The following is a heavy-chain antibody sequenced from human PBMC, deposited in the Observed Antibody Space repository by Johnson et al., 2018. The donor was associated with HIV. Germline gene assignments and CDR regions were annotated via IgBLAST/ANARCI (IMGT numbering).Heavy chain of an antibody. CDR3: ARQQLSRNVAFDI. V-gene: IGHV3-7*05. J-gene: IGHJ3*02. Sequence: VQLVESGGGVVQPGGSLRLSCAASGFTFSSYWMSWVRQAPGKGLEWVANIKQDGSEKYYVDSVKGRFTISRDNAKNSLYLQMNSLRAEDTAVYYCARQQLSRNVAFDIWGQGTMVTVSS. CDR1: GFTFSSYW. CDR2: IKQDGSEK. D-gene: IGHD6-13*01.